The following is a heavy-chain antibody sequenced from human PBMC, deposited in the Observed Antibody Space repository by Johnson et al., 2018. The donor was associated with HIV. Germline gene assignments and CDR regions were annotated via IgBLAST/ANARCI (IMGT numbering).Heavy chain of an antibody. D-gene: IGHD1-14*01. CDR1: GFTFSDYY. Sequence: QVQLVESGGGVVRPGGSLRLSCAASGFTFSDYYMSWIRQAPGKGLEWVSYISSSGSTIYYADSVKGRFIISRDNAKNSLYLQMNSLRAEDTAVYYCATRDPTYRPGAFDLWGQGTMVTVSS. CDR2: ISSSGSTI. V-gene: IGHV3-11*04. CDR3: ATRDPTYRPGAFDL. J-gene: IGHJ3*01.